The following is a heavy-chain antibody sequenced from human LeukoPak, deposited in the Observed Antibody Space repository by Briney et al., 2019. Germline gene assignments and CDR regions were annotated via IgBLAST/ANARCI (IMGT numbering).Heavy chain of an antibody. CDR2: ISGSDRTT. D-gene: IGHD3-22*01. V-gene: IGHV3-23*01. CDR3: AKDGNYLDSSGYLIPFDY. Sequence: GGSLRLSCEASGFTFSRFAMSWVRQAPGKGLEWVSSISGSDRTTYYADSVKGRFTISRDNSKNILYLRMNSLRADDTALYYCAKDGNYLDSSGYLIPFDYWGLGTLVTVSS. CDR1: GFTFSRFA. J-gene: IGHJ4*02.